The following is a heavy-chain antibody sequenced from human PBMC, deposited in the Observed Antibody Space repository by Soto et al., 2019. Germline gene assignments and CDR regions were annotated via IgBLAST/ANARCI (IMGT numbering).Heavy chain of an antibody. CDR2: IYYSGST. CDR1: GCSISSSSYY. V-gene: IGHV4-39*01. Sequence: SSETLSLTCTVSGCSISSSSYYWGWIRQPPGKGLEWIGSIYYSGSTYYNPSLKSRVTISVDTSKNQFSLKLSSVTAADTAVYYCARHQSHSSSYVDPWGQGTLVTVSS. J-gene: IGHJ5*02. D-gene: IGHD6-13*01. CDR3: ARHQSHSSSYVDP.